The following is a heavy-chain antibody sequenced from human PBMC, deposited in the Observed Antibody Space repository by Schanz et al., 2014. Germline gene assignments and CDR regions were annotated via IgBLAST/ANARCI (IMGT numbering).Heavy chain of an antibody. V-gene: IGHV4-4*02. Sequence: QVQLQESGPGLVKPSGTLSLTCAVSGGSISSSNWWSWVRQPPGKGLEWIGEIYHSGRTNYNPSLKSRVAISVDKSTNEFSRKLSAVTAADTALYYCARGAGGGSGTYYGACYNYYYMDVWGKGTTVTVSS. D-gene: IGHD3-10*01. CDR1: GGSISSSNW. CDR2: IYHSGRT. CDR3: ARGAGGGSGTYYGACYNYYYMDV. J-gene: IGHJ6*03.